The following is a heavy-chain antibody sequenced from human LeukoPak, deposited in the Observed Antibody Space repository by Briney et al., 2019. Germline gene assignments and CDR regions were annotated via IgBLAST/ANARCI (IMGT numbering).Heavy chain of an antibody. CDR3: AKDSGISSGWPRNYYYYYGMDV. CDR1: GFTFSSYA. D-gene: IGHD6-19*01. V-gene: IGHV3-23*01. Sequence: GGSLRLSCAASGFTFSSYAMSWVRQAPGKGLEWGSAISGSGGSTYYADSVKGRFTISRDNSKNTLYLQMNSLRAEDTAVYYCAKDSGISSGWPRNYYYYYGMDVWGQGTTVTVSS. CDR2: ISGSGGST. J-gene: IGHJ6*02.